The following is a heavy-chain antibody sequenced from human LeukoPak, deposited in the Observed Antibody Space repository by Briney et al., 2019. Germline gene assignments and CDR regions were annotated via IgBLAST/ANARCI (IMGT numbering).Heavy chain of an antibody. J-gene: IGHJ4*02. CDR1: GFTVSSNY. CDR2: IYGGGST. CDR3: ARGRRSYYEDY. V-gene: IGHV3-53*01. D-gene: IGHD1-26*01. Sequence: PGGSLRLSCAASGFTVSSNYMSWVRQAPGKGLEWVSVIYGGGSTYYADSVKGRFTISRDNSKNTLYLQMNSLRAEDTAVYYCARGRRSYYEDYWGQGTLVTVSS.